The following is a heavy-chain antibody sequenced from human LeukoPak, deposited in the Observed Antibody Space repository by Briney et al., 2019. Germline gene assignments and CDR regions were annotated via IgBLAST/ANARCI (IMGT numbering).Heavy chain of an antibody. CDR3: ARVAGSIDY. Sequence: ASVKVSCKASGYTFTTYDINWVRQATGQGLEWMGWMNPNSGYTGYAQKFQGRVTVTRDTSISTAYMELSSLRSEDTAVYYCARVAGSIDYWGQGTLDTVSS. J-gene: IGHJ4*02. D-gene: IGHD6-19*01. V-gene: IGHV1-8*03. CDR2: MNPNSGYT. CDR1: GYTFTTYD.